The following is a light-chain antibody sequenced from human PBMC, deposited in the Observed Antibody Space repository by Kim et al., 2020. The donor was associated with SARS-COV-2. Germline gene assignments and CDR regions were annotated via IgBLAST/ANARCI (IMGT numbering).Light chain of an antibody. Sequence: PGKPALCSWGGNSIGRKGVPWYQQKSGQAPVLVIYYDSDRPSGIPERFSGSNSGNTATLTISRVEAGDEADYYCQVWDSSSDHQVVFGGGTQLTVL. CDR3: QVWDSSSDHQVV. J-gene: IGLJ2*01. CDR1: SIGRKG. V-gene: IGLV3-21*04. CDR2: YDS.